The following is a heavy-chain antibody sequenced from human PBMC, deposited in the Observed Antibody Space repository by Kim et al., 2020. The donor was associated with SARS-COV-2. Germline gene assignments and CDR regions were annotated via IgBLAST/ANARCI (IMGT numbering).Heavy chain of an antibody. J-gene: IGHJ4*02. Sequence: SETLSLTCTVSGGSISSGDYYWSWIRQPPGKGLEWIGYIYYSGSTYYNPSLKSRVTISVDTSKNQFSLKLSSVTAADTAVYYCARADIAVAGGFFDYWGQGTLVTVSS. V-gene: IGHV4-30-4*01. CDR2: IYYSGST. CDR1: GGSISSGDYY. D-gene: IGHD6-19*01. CDR3: ARADIAVAGGFFDY.